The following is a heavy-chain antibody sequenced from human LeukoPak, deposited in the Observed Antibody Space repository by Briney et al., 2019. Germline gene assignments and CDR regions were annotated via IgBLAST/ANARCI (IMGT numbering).Heavy chain of an antibody. J-gene: IGHJ3*02. D-gene: IGHD5-18*01. CDR1: GYSISSGYY. Sequence: SETLPLTCAVSGYSISSGYYWGWIRQPPGKGLEWIGSIYHSGSTYYNPSLKSRVTVSLDTSKNQFSLRLTSVTAADTAVYYCATYVEAPMVDAFDIWGQGTVVTVSS. CDR2: IYHSGST. V-gene: IGHV4-38-2*01. CDR3: ATYVEAPMVDAFDI.